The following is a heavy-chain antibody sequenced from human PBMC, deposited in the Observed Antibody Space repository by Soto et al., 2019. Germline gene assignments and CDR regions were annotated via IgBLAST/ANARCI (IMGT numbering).Heavy chain of an antibody. J-gene: IGHJ6*02. Sequence: GGSLRLSCAASGFTFSSYAMSWVRQAPGKGLEWVSAISDSGGSTYYADSVKGRFNISRDNSKNTLYLQMNSLRAEDTAVYYCAKDKGFQVVPAAIGYYYYGMDVWGQGTTVTVSS. CDR1: GFTFSSYA. CDR3: AKDKGFQVVPAAIGYYYYGMDV. V-gene: IGHV3-23*01. CDR2: ISDSGGST. D-gene: IGHD2-2*01.